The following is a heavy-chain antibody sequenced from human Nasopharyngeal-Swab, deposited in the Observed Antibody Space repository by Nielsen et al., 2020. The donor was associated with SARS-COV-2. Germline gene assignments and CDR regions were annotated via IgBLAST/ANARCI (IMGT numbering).Heavy chain of an antibody. CDR2: IYPGDSDT. J-gene: IGHJ4*02. CDR1: GYSFTSYW. V-gene: IGHV5-51*01. Sequence: KVSCKGSGYSFTSYWIGWVRQVPGKGLEWMGIIYPGDSDTRYSPSFQGQVTISADKSISTAYLQWSSLKASDTAMYYCARLTYSSGWCFDYWGQGTLVTVSS. CDR3: ARLTYSSGWCFDY. D-gene: IGHD6-19*01.